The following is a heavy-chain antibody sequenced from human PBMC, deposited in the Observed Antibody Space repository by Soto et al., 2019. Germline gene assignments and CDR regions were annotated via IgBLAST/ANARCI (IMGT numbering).Heavy chain of an antibody. CDR3: AKERLLWFGELFSTDAFDI. J-gene: IGHJ3*02. CDR2: ISGSGGST. D-gene: IGHD3-10*01. V-gene: IGHV3-23*01. Sequence: GGSLRLSCAASGSTFSSYAMSWVRQAPGKGLEWVSAISGSGGSTYYADSVKGRFTISRDNSKNTLYLQMNSLRAEDTAVYYSAKERLLWFGELFSTDAFDIWGQGTMVTVSS. CDR1: GSTFSSYA.